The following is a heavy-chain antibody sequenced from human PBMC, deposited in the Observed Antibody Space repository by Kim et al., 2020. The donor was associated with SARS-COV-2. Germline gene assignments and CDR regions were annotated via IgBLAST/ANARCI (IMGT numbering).Heavy chain of an antibody. J-gene: IGHJ5*02. CDR1: GGSISSSNW. D-gene: IGHD4-17*01. CDR2: IYHSGST. Sequence: SETLSLTCAVSGGSISSSNWWSWVRQPPGKGLEWIGEIYHSGSTNYNPSLKSRVTISVDKSKNQFSLKLSSVTAADTAVYYCARGGHDYGDYLGSYNWFDPWGQGTLVTVSS. CDR3: ARGGHDYGDYLGSYNWFDP. V-gene: IGHV4-4*02.